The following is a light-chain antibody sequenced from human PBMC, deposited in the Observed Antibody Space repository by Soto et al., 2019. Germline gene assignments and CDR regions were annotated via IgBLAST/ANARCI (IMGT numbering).Light chain of an antibody. CDR2: AAS. CDR1: QSISSY. Sequence: DIQMTQSPSSLSASVGDRVTITCRASQSISSYLNWYQQKPGKAPKLLIYAASSLQSGVPSRFSGSGSGTDFTLTISSLEPEDFAVYYCQQRSNWPLFTFGPGNKVDIK. J-gene: IGKJ3*01. CDR3: QQRSNWPLFT. V-gene: IGKV1-39*01.